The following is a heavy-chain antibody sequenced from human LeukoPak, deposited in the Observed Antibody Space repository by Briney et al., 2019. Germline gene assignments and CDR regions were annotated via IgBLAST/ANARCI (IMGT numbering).Heavy chain of an antibody. CDR3: AKTPNYYDSSGYYRMYYLDY. Sequence: ASVKVSCKASGYTFTSYYMHWVRQAPGQELEWMGRINPNSGGTNYAQKFQGRVTMTRDTSISTAYMELSRLRSDDTAVYYCAKTPNYYDSSGYYRMYYLDYWGQGTLVTVSS. J-gene: IGHJ4*02. CDR1: GYTFTSYY. D-gene: IGHD3-22*01. CDR2: INPNSGGT. V-gene: IGHV1-2*06.